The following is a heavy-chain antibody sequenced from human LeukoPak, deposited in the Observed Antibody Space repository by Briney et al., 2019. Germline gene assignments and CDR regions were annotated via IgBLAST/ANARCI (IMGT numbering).Heavy chain of an antibody. CDR3: AKERSYYGSGYDAFDI. Sequence: GGSLRLSCAASGFTFSNYWMHWVRQVPGKGLVWVAHIHGDGSSTTYADSVKGRFTISRDNAKNTLYLQMNSLRAEDTAVYYCAKERSYYGSGYDAFDIWGQGTKVTVSS. CDR2: IHGDGSST. V-gene: IGHV3-74*01. CDR1: GFTFSNYW. J-gene: IGHJ3*02. D-gene: IGHD3-10*01.